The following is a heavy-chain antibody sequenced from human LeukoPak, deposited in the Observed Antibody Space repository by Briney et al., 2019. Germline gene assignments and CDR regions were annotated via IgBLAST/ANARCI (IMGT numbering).Heavy chain of an antibody. Sequence: GGSLRLSCAASGFTFSSYAMSWVRQAPGKGLGWVSAINGSGGSTYYADSVKGRFTISRDNSKNTLYLQMNSLRAEDTAVYYCAKDLGGARIVVVPAAFDYWGQGTLVTVSS. CDR2: INGSGGST. CDR1: GFTFSSYA. J-gene: IGHJ4*02. D-gene: IGHD2-2*01. CDR3: AKDLGGARIVVVPAAFDY. V-gene: IGHV3-23*01.